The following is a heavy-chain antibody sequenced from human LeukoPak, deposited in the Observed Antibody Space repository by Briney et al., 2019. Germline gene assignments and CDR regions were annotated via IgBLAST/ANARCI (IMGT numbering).Heavy chain of an antibody. V-gene: IGHV1-69*06. CDR1: GGTFSSYA. D-gene: IGHD5-18*01. J-gene: IGHJ4*02. CDR3: ARSRGYSYGRPLYIIDY. CDR2: IIPIFGTA. Sequence: SVKVSCKASGGTFSSYAISWVRQAPGQGLEWMGGIIPIFGTANYAQKFQGRVTITADKSTSTAYMELSSLRSEDTAVYYCARSRGYSYGRPLYIIDYWGQGTLVTVSS.